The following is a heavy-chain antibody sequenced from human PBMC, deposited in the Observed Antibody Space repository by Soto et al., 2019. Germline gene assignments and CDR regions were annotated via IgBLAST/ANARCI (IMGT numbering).Heavy chain of an antibody. Sequence: QVQLVESGGGVVQPGRSLRLSCAASGFTFSSYGMHWVRQAPGKGLEWVAVISYDGSNKYYADSVKGRVTISRDNSKNTLYLQMNSLRAEDTAVYYCAKSMGYDILTGYLDAFDIWGQGTMVTVSS. V-gene: IGHV3-30*18. CDR2: ISYDGSNK. CDR1: GFTFSSYG. CDR3: AKSMGYDILTGYLDAFDI. J-gene: IGHJ3*02. D-gene: IGHD3-9*01.